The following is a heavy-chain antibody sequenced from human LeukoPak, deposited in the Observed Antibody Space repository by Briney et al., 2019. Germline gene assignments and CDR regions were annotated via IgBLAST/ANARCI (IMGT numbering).Heavy chain of an antibody. D-gene: IGHD3-3*01. CDR1: GLTVSSYS. CDR2: ISSSSSTI. J-gene: IGHJ4*02. Sequence: PGGSLRLSCGASGLTVSSYSMNWVRQAPGKGLEWVSYISSSSSTIYYADSVKGRFTISRDNAKNSLDLQMNSLRDEDTAVYYCARDFYDFWSGYMYWGQGTLVTVSS. CDR3: ARDFYDFWSGYMY. V-gene: IGHV3-48*02.